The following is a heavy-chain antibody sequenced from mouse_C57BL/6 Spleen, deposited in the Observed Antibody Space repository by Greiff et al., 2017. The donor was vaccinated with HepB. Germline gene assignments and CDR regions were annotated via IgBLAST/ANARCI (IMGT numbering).Heavy chain of an antibody. V-gene: IGHV1-26*01. J-gene: IGHJ4*01. CDR1: GYTFTDYY. Sequence: VQLQQSGPELVKPGASVKISCKASGYTFTDYYMNWVKQSHGKSLEWIGDINPNNGGTSYNQKFKGKATLTVDKSSSTAYMELRSLTSEDSAVYYCARGGWAVFIIGDYWGQGTSVTVST. D-gene: IGHD1-1*01. CDR2: INPNNGGT. CDR3: ARGGWAVFIIGDY.